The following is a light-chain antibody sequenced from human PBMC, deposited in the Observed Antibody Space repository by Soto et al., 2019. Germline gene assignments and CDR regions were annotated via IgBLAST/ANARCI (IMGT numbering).Light chain of an antibody. CDR2: LAS. CDR3: MQSLQSPLT. J-gene: IGKJ1*01. CDR1: QSLLHSNGYNY. V-gene: IGKV2-28*01. Sequence: DYVLTPSPLSLPVTPGEAASISCRSSQSLLHSNGYNYLEWYLQRPGQSPRLLIYLASKRASGVPDRFSGSGSGTDFTLKISRVEAEDVGIYYCMQSLQSPLTFGQGTKVEIK.